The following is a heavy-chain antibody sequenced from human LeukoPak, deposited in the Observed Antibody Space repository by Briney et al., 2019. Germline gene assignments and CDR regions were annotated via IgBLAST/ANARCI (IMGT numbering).Heavy chain of an antibody. CDR3: SKMRDYYDSAGNDYGDSPYFFDY. Sequence: GGSLRLSCVVSGFMFGNYAMSWVRQAPGKGLGWVSAIGGSGGRTYYADSVKGRFAISRDNSKNTLYLQMNSLRAEDTAVYSCSKMRDYYDSAGNDYGDSPYFFDYWGQGTLVTVSS. D-gene: IGHD3-22*01. CDR2: IGGSGGRT. J-gene: IGHJ4*02. CDR1: GFMFGNYA. V-gene: IGHV3-23*01.